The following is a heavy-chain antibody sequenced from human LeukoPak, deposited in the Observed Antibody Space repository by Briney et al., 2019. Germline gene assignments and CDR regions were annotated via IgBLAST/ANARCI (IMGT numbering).Heavy chain of an antibody. CDR3: ARTGYCSSTSCYISPDAFDI. J-gene: IGHJ3*02. CDR1: GYSFTAFY. D-gene: IGHD2-2*02. CDR2: INPNSGGT. Sequence: ASVKVSCKTSGYSFTAFYIHWVRQAPGQGLEWMGWINPNSGGTNYAQKFQGRVTMTRDTSISTAYMELSRLRSDDTAVYYCARTGYCSSTSCYISPDAFDIWGQGTMVTVSS. V-gene: IGHV1-2*02.